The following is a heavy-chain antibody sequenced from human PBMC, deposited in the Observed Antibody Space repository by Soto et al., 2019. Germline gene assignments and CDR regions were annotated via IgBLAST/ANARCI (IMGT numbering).Heavy chain of an antibody. CDR1: GFTFNNYG. CDR2: IWYDASHK. D-gene: IGHD3-16*01. CDR3: ARDKTFGGTIGSAFDS. Sequence: QVQVVESGGGVVQPGTSLRLSCAASGFTFNNYGMHWVRQAPGKGLEWVAVIWYDASHKYYADSVKGRFTISRDNSKKTLDLQMSSLRGEDTAVYYCARDKTFGGTIGSAFDSWGQGTLVTVSS. V-gene: IGHV3-33*01. J-gene: IGHJ4*02.